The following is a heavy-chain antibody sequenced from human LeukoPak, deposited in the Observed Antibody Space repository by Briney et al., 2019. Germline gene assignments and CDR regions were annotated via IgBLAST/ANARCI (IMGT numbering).Heavy chain of an antibody. CDR2: IYSSGSS. CDR3: ARRSGSGWYIDY. J-gene: IGHJ4*02. D-gene: IGHD6-19*01. V-gene: IGHV4-59*08. CDR1: GGSISSYY. Sequence: SETLSLTCTVSGGSISSYYWNWIRQPPGKGLEWIGYIYSSGSSNSDPSLKGRVAISVNTSHNQFSLKLTSVTAADTVVYYCARRSGSGWYIDYWGQGTLVTVSS.